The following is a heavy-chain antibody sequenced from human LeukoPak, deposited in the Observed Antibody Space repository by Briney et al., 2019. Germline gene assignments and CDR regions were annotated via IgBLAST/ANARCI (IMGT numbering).Heavy chain of an antibody. J-gene: IGHJ4*02. CDR1: GFTFSSYG. D-gene: IGHD2-15*01. Sequence: PGGSLRLSCAASGFTFSSYGMHWVRQAPGKGLEWVAVISYDGSNKYYADSVKGRFTISRDNSKNTLYLQMNSLRAEDTAVYYCAKESAGYCSGGSCLGLDYWGQGTLVIVSS. CDR2: ISYDGSNK. V-gene: IGHV3-30*18. CDR3: AKESAGYCSGGSCLGLDY.